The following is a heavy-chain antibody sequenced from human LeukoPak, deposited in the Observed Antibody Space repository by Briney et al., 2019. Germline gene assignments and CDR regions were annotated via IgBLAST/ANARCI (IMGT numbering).Heavy chain of an antibody. CDR2: IGSSDTTI. CDR3: AKGGGWLYYFDY. J-gene: IGHJ4*02. D-gene: IGHD6-19*01. CDR1: GFTFSTYS. V-gene: IGHV3-48*01. Sequence: GGSLRLSCAASGFTFSTYSMNWVRQAPGKGLEWVSYIGSSDTTIYYADSVKGRFTISRDNAKNSLYLQMNSLRAEDTAVYYCAKGGGWLYYFDYWGQGTLVTVSS.